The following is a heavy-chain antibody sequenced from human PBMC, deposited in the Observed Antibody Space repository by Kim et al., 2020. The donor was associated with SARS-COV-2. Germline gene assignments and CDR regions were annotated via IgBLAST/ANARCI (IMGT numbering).Heavy chain of an antibody. V-gene: IGHV3-53*01. CDR3: ARDGTYYDTTAPSY. J-gene: IGHJ4*02. Sequence: ADSVKSRITNARDKSKNTLNLQMKSLRAEDTAVYYCARDGTYYDTTAPSYWGQGTLVTVSS. D-gene: IGHD3-22*01.